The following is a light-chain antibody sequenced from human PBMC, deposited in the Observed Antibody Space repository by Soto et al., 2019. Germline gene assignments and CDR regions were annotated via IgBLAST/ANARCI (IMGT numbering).Light chain of an antibody. CDR3: QQYNDWPLT. Sequence: EIVMTQSPATLSVSPGERVTLSCRASQSVSSNLAWYQQKPGQAPRLLLYGASTRATGIPARFSGSGSVTEFTITISSLQSEDFEVYYCQQYNDWPLTFGQGTKVAIK. V-gene: IGKV3-15*01. CDR1: QSVSSN. J-gene: IGKJ1*01. CDR2: GAS.